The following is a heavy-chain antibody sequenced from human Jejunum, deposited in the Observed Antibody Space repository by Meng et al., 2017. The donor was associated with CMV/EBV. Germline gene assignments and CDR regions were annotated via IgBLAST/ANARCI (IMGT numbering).Heavy chain of an antibody. V-gene: IGHV4-39*07. CDR1: GASITSSSYY. CDR3: ASHDDYWSGYVDF. J-gene: IGHJ4*02. D-gene: IGHD3-3*01. CDR2: IYYSGAT. Sequence: GASITSSSYYWGWIRQPPGKGLEWIGSIYYSGATYYNPSLNSRITISVDGPQNRFSLKVSSVTAADTAVYYCASHDDYWSGYVDFWGQGTLVTVSS.